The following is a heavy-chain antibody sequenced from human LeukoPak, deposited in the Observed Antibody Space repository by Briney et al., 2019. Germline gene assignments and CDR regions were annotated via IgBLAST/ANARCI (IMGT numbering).Heavy chain of an antibody. V-gene: IGHV4-4*07. CDR3: AREDSAAYCSSTNCYGFDY. Sequence: PSETLSLTCTVSRGSISSYFWTWIRPPAGKGLEWIGRIYSSGSTNYNPSLKSRVIISVDKSKNQLSLKLSSVTAADTAVYYCAREDSAAYCSSTNCYGFDYWGQGTLVTVSS. CDR1: RGSISSYF. CDR2: IYSSGST. D-gene: IGHD2-2*01. J-gene: IGHJ4*02.